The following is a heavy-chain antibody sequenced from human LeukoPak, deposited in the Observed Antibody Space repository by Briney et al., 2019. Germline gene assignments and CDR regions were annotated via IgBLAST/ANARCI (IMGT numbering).Heavy chain of an antibody. J-gene: IGHJ4*02. CDR3: ARIGLGVSFGSGFDY. V-gene: IGHV3-7*01. CDR1: GFIFDSYG. Sequence: GGSLRLSCAASGFIFDSYGMTWVRQAPGKGPKWVANIKYDGSEQYYVDSVKGRFSISRDDSKNTLFLQMNSLRVEDTAMYHCARIGLGVSFGSGFDYWGQGTLVTVTS. CDR2: IKYDGSEQ. D-gene: IGHD3-10*01.